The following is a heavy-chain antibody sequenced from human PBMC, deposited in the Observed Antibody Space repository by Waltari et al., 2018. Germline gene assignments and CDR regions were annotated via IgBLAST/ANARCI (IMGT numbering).Heavy chain of an antibody. Sequence: QLQLQESDPGLVKPSETLSLTCSVAGGSITTSRHNWGWIRQPPGQGLEWIATLSYNGATYTSPSLTSRVTMSRDTSKNQLSLTLGAVTAADAAVYYCATYIGASVGTAAFDVWGQGKMVIVSS. J-gene: IGHJ3*01. CDR3: ATYIGASVGTAAFDV. V-gene: IGHV4-39*01. CDR1: GGSITTSRHN. D-gene: IGHD5-12*01. CDR2: LSYNGAT.